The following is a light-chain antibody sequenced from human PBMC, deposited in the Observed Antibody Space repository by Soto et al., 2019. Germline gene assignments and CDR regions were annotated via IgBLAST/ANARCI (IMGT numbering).Light chain of an antibody. CDR1: QTISSW. J-gene: IGKJ2*01. CDR3: QQYNNWPLYT. V-gene: IGKV1-5*01. Sequence: DIQMTQSPSTLSGSVGDRVTITCRASQTISSWLAWYQQKPGKAPKLLIYGASTRATGIPARFSGSGSGTEFTLTISSLQSEDFAVYYCQQYNNWPLYTFGQGTKLEIK. CDR2: GAS.